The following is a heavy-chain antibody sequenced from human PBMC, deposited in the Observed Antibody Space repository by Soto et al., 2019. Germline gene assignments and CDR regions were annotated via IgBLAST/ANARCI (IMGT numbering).Heavy chain of an antibody. CDR1: GYTFTSYD. CDR3: VRSYYYYMDV. V-gene: IGHV1-8*01. J-gene: IGHJ6*03. Sequence: GXXVKVSCRASGYTFTSYDINWVRQATGQGLEWMGWMNPNSGNTGYAQKFQGRVTMTRNTSISTAYMELSSLRSEDTAVYYCVRSYYYYMDVWGKGTTVTVSS. CDR2: MNPNSGNT.